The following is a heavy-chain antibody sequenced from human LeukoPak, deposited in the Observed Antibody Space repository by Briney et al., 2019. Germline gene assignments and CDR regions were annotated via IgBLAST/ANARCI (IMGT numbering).Heavy chain of an antibody. CDR3: ATTFQQQLGYYGMDV. CDR1: GYTFTSYY. D-gene: IGHD6-13*01. V-gene: IGHV1-46*01. J-gene: IGHJ6*02. Sequence: ASVKVSCKASGYTFTSYYMHWVRQAPGQGLEWMGIINPSGGSTSYAQKFQGRVTMTEDTSTDTAYMELSSLRSEDTAVYYCATTFQQQLGYYGMDVWGQGATVTVSS. CDR2: INPSGGST.